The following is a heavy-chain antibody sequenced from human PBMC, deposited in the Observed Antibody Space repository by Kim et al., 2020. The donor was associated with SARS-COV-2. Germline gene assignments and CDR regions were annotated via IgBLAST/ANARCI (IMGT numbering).Heavy chain of an antibody. Sequence: GGSLRLSCAASGFTFSSYWMHWVRQAPGKGLVWVSRINSDGSSTSYADSVKGRFTISRDNAKNTLYLQMNSLRAEDTAVYYCARVLTQVVTAPYYYYGMDVWGQGTTVTVSS. CDR2: INSDGSST. CDR3: ARVLTQVVTAPYYYYGMDV. D-gene: IGHD2-21*02. CDR1: GFTFSSYW. V-gene: IGHV3-74*01. J-gene: IGHJ6*02.